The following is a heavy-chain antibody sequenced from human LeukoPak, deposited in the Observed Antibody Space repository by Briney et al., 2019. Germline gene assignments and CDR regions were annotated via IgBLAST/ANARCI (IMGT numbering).Heavy chain of an antibody. D-gene: IGHD3-22*01. CDR3: AKRHGLIDTRHFDY. CDR2: ISSTGRTI. CDR1: GFTFTNYG. V-gene: IGHV3-23*01. J-gene: IGHJ4*02. Sequence: GGSLRLSCAAFGFTFTNYGFSWVRQVPGKGLEWVSAISSTGRTIYYAESVKGRFTISRDDSKNTVYLQMNSLRAEDTAVYYCAKRHGLIDTRHFDYWGQGTPVTISS.